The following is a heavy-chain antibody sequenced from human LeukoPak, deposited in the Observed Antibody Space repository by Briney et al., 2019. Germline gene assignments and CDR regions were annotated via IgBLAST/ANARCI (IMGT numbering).Heavy chain of an antibody. D-gene: IGHD2-15*01. CDR1: GGSFSGYY. J-gene: IGHJ4*02. Sequence: SETLSLTCAVYGGSFSGYYWSWIRQPPGKGLEWIGEINHSGSTNYNPSLKSRVTISVDTSKNQFSLKLSSVTAADTAVYYCARNSCHSGSCYDNRGYFDYWGQGTLVTVSS. CDR2: INHSGST. CDR3: ARNSCHSGSCYDNRGYFDY. V-gene: IGHV4-34*01.